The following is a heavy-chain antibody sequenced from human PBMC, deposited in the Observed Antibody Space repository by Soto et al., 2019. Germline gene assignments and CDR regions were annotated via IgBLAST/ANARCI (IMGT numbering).Heavy chain of an antibody. CDR1: GYTFTSYA. CDR3: ARGDSRIAARPPYPGTYNYNWFDP. CDR2: INAGNGNT. Sequence: GASVKVSCKASGYTFTSYAMHWVRQAPGQRLEWMGWINAGNGNTKYSQKFQGRVTITRDTSASTAYMELSSLRSEDTAVYYCARGDSRIAARPPYPGTYNYNWFDPWGQGTLVTVSS. J-gene: IGHJ5*02. D-gene: IGHD6-6*01. V-gene: IGHV1-3*01.